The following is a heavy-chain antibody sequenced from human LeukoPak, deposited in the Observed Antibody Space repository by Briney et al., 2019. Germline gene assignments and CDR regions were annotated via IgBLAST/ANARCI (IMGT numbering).Heavy chain of an antibody. CDR3: ARGFRGSFDY. CDR1: GLTFSNYA. Sequence: GGSLRLSCAASGLTFSNYAMNWVRQAPGKGLEWVSIISGSGVNTYYADSVKGRFTFSRDNSKNSLYLQMNSLRAEDTAVYYCARGFRGSFDYWGQGTLVTVSS. J-gene: IGHJ4*02. D-gene: IGHD1-26*01. V-gene: IGHV3-23*01. CDR2: ISGSGVNT.